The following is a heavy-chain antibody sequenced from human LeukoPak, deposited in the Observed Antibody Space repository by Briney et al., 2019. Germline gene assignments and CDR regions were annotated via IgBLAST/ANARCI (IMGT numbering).Heavy chain of an antibody. CDR1: GGSISSGGYY. V-gene: IGHV4-31*03. D-gene: IGHD5-24*01. J-gene: IGHJ6*02. CDR3: AIKVGLHQKYYYYGMDV. CDR2: IYYSGST. Sequence: PSETLSLTCTVSGGSISSGGYYWSWIRQHPGKGLEWIGYIYYSGSTYYNPSLKSRVTISVDTSKNQFSLKLSSVTAADTAVYYCAIKVGLHQKYYYYGMDVWGQGTTVTVSS.